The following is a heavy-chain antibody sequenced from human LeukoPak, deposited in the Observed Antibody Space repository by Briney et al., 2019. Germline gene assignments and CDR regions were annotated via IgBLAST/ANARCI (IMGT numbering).Heavy chain of an antibody. Sequence: PGGSLRLSCTASGFTFGDYAMSWFRQAPGKGLEWVGFIRSKAYGGTTEYAASVKGRFTISRDNSKNTLYLQVGSLRAEDMAVYYCARSYCSGGSCYGGGHDYWGQGTLVTVSS. D-gene: IGHD2-15*01. CDR3: ARSYCSGGSCYGGGHDY. CDR1: GFTFGDYA. CDR2: IRSKAYGGTT. J-gene: IGHJ4*02. V-gene: IGHV3-49*03.